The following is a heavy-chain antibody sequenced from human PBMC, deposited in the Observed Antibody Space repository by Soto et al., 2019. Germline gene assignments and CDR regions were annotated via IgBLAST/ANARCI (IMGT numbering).Heavy chain of an antibody. CDR2: IWYDGSNK. CDR3: AIDGATTAFDI. V-gene: IGHV3-33*08. J-gene: IGHJ3*02. CDR1: GFTFSSYG. D-gene: IGHD1-26*01. Sequence: GGSLRLSCAASGFTFSSYGMHWVRQAPGKGLEWVGVIWYDGSNKYYADSVKGRFTISRDNSKNTLYLQMNSLRAEDTAVYYCAIDGATTAFDIWGQGTMVTVSS.